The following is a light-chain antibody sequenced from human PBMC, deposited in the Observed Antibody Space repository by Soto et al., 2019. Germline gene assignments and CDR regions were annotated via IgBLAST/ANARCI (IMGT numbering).Light chain of an antibody. Sequence: DIVMTQSPVSLPVTPGEPASISCRSSQSLLYGAGYMYVDWYLQKPGQPPQLLIFLGSNRASGVPDRFSGSVSGTDFTLKISRVETEDVGVYYCMQTLQTPYTLGQGTKLEIK. CDR1: QSLLYGAGYMY. CDR3: MQTLQTPYT. J-gene: IGKJ2*01. V-gene: IGKV2-28*01. CDR2: LGS.